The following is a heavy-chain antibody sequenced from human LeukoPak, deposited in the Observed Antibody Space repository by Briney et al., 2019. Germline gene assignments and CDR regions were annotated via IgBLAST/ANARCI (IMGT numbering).Heavy chain of an antibody. CDR2: IYYSGST. D-gene: IGHD4-11*01. Sequence: SGTLSLTCTVSGGSISSSSYYWGWIRQPPGKGLEWIGSIYYSGSTYYNPSLKSRVTISVDTSKNQFSLKLSSVTAADTAVYYCARPSINDAFDIWGQGTMVTVSS. CDR1: GGSISSSSYY. CDR3: ARPSINDAFDI. V-gene: IGHV4-39*01. J-gene: IGHJ3*02.